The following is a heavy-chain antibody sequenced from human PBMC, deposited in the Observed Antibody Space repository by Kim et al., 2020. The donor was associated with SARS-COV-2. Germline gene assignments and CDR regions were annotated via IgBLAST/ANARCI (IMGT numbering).Heavy chain of an antibody. CDR1: GFSISTYW. D-gene: IGHD6-13*01. J-gene: IGHJ4*02. CDR3: ARDFHIAAVDY. Sequence: GGSLRLSCAASGFSISTYWMHWVRQVPGKGLLWLTRIKGDGSGATYADPVKGRFTVFRENAKNMVYLQIDSLRGEDTALYYCARDFHIAAVDYWGQGTLVSVSS. CDR2: IKGDGSGA. V-gene: IGHV3-74*03.